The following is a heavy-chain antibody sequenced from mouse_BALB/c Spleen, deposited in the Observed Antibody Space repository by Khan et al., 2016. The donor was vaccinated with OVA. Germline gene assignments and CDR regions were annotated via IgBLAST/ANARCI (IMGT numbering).Heavy chain of an antibody. Sequence: QVQLKQSGAELAKPGASVKMSCMASGYTFTTYWMHWIKQRPGQGLEWIGYINPSTDYTKYNQKFKDKATLTTDKSSSTAYMQLNSLTSEDSAVYVCTRRGIDGMFIYWGQGTQVTVSA. CDR3: TRRGIDGMFIY. CDR2: INPSTDYT. CDR1: GYTFTTYW. J-gene: IGHJ3*01. D-gene: IGHD2-1*01. V-gene: IGHV1-7*01.